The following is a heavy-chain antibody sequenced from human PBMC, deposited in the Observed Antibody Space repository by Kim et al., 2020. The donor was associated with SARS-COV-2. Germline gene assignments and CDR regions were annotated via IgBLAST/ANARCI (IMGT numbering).Heavy chain of an antibody. D-gene: IGHD3-22*01. CDR3: AKDGIDSSGYYPDY. J-gene: IGHJ4*02. CDR1: GFTFDDYT. CDR2: IGWDGNTT. V-gene: IGHV3-43*01. Sequence: GGSLRLSCAASGFTFDDYTMHWVRQTPGKGLEWVSLIGWDGNTTHYADSVRGRFTISRDNTKNSLYLQMTSLRTEDTALYYCAKDGIDSSGYYPDYWGQGTLVTVSS.